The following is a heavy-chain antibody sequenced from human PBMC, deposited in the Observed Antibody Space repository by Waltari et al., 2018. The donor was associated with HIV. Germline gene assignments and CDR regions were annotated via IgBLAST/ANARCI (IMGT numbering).Heavy chain of an antibody. Sequence: EVQLVESGGGLVQPGESLRLSCVASGFNLTDYWMHWVRQVSGKGPLWGSVLTKNGRNAIDADSVKGRFTISRDIAKNKLYLELRRVGVEDSGVYYCVRNEVWQRFHYFEHWGQGTLVTVSS. J-gene: IGHJ1*01. V-gene: IGHV3-74*01. CDR2: LTKNGRNA. D-gene: IGHD3-16*01. CDR1: GFNLTDYW. CDR3: VRNEVWQRFHYFEH.